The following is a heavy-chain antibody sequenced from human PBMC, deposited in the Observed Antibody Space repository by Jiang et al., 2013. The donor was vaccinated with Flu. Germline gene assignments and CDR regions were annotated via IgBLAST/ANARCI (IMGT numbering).Heavy chain of an antibody. J-gene: IGHJ4*02. CDR2: IYTSGST. V-gene: IGHV4-61*02. Sequence: GLVKPSQTLSLTCTVSGGSISSGSYYWSWIRQPAGKGLEWIGRIYTSGSTNYNPSLKSRVTISVDTSKNQFSLKLSSVTAADTAVYYCARELSRAYFDYWGQGTLVTVSS. CDR1: GGSISSGSYY. D-gene: IGHD3-16*02. CDR3: ARELSRAYFDY.